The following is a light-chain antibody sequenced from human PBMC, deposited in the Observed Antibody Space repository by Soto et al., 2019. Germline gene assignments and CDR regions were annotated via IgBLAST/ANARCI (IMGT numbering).Light chain of an antibody. CDR1: QSVTNSY. CDR2: GAS. V-gene: IGKV3-20*01. CDR3: QQYGSSPLT. J-gene: IGKJ4*01. Sequence: PGERVTLYCRASQSVTNSYLAWYQQKPGQGPRLLIHGASSRATGTPDRFSGSGSGTDFTLTISRLEPEDFAVYYCQQYGSSPLTFGGGTKVEIK.